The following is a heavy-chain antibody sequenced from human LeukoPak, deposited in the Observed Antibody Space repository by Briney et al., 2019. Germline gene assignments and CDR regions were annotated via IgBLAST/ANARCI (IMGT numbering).Heavy chain of an antibody. CDR3: ARVTGRGIDGDYYMDV. CDR1: GFTFSSYW. D-gene: IGHD4-17*01. Sequence: GGSLRLSCAASGFTFSSYWMSWVRQAPGKGLEWVANIKQDGSEKYYVDSVKGRFTISRDNAKNSLYLQMNSLRAEDTAVYYCARVTGRGIDGDYYMDVWGKGTTVTVSS. CDR2: IKQDGSEK. V-gene: IGHV3-7*01. J-gene: IGHJ6*03.